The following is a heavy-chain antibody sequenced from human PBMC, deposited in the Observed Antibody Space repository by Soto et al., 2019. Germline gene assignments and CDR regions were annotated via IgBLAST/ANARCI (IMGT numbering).Heavy chain of an antibody. J-gene: IGHJ6*03. V-gene: IGHV5-51*01. D-gene: IGHD2-2*01. Sequence: PGESLKISCKGSGYNFTSYWIGWVRPMPGKGLEWMGIIYPGDSDTKYSPSFQSQVTLSPDKSISTAHLQWSSLQASDTAMYYCARVERYCSSTSCYGLWSDYYYYMDVWGKGTTVTVSS. CDR3: ARVERYCSSTSCYGLWSDYYYYMDV. CDR1: GYNFTSYW. CDR2: IYPGDSDT.